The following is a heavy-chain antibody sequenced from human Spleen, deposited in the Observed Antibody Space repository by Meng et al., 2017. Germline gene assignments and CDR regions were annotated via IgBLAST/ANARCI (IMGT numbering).Heavy chain of an antibody. Sequence: GSLKISCAASGFTFSSYEMNWVRQAPGKGLEWVSYISISGTTIYYGDSVKGRFTISRDNAKNSLYLQMRSLRAEDTAVYYCARGDEGYYYDYGMDVWGQGTTVTVSS. J-gene: IGHJ6*02. V-gene: IGHV3-48*03. CDR2: ISISGTTI. CDR1: GFTFSSYE. CDR3: ARGDEGYYYDYGMDV. D-gene: IGHD2-15*01.